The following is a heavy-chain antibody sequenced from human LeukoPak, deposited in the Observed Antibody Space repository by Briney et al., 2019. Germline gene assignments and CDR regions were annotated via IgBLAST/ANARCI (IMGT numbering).Heavy chain of an antibody. CDR3: ARVGGSY. J-gene: IGHJ4*02. Sequence: PGGSLRLSCGASGSTFSCYWMSWVRQAPGKGLEWVANIKQDGSENYYVDSVKGRFTISRDNAKNSLYLQMTRLRAEDTAVYCCARVGGSYWGQGTLVTVSS. CDR1: GSTFSCYW. CDR2: IKQDGSEN. V-gene: IGHV3-7*01. D-gene: IGHD2-15*01.